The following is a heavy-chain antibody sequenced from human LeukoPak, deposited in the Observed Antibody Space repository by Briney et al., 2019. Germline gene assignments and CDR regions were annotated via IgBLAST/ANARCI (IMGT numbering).Heavy chain of an antibody. V-gene: IGHV1-69*06. CDR2: IIPIFGTA. CDR3: ARGTSSNYDILTGYYNVRRDAFDI. Sequence: SVKVSCKASGGTFSSYAISWVRQAPGQGLEWMGGIIPIFGTANYAQKFQGRVTITADKSTSTAYMELSSLRSEDTAVYYCARGTSSNYDILTGYYNVRRDAFDIWGQGTMVTVSS. D-gene: IGHD3-9*01. CDR1: GGTFSSYA. J-gene: IGHJ3*02.